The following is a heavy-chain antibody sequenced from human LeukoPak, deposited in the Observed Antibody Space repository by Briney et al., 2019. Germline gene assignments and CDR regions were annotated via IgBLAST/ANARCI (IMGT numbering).Heavy chain of an antibody. CDR1: GFTFSSYG. J-gene: IGHJ4*02. V-gene: IGHV3-33*08. Sequence: GGSLRLSCAASGFTFSSYGMHWVRQAPGKGLEWVAVIWYDGSNKYYADSVKGRFTISRDNSKNMLYLRMNSLRAEDTAVYYCARAAYDSTGYLTLWGQGALVTVSS. CDR3: ARAAYDSTGYLTL. CDR2: IWYDGSNK. D-gene: IGHD3-22*01.